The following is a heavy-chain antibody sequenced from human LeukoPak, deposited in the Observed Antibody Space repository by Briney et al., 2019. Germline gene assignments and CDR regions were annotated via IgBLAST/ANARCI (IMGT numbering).Heavy chain of an antibody. CDR1: GFTFSSYW. CDR2: INSDGSST. D-gene: IGHD1-26*01. V-gene: IGHV3-74*01. CDR3: AKGVGMNYYYMDV. Sequence: SGGSLRLSCAASGFTFSSYWMHWVRQAPGKGLVWVSRINSDGSSTSYADSVKGRFTISRDNAKNTLYLQMNSLRAEDTAVYYCAKGVGMNYYYMDVWGKGTTVTVSS. J-gene: IGHJ6*03.